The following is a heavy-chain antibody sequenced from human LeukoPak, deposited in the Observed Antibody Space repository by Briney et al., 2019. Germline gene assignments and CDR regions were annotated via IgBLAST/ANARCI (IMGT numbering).Heavy chain of an antibody. Sequence: SETLSLTCTVSGGSISSYYWSWIRQPPGKGLEWIGEINHSGSTNYNPSLKSRVTISVDTSKNQFSLKLSSVTAADTAVYYCARGRRAVYCSGGSCYPNGNWFDPWGQGTLVTVSS. D-gene: IGHD2-15*01. J-gene: IGHJ5*02. CDR1: GGSISSYY. CDR2: INHSGST. CDR3: ARGRRAVYCSGGSCYPNGNWFDP. V-gene: IGHV4-34*01.